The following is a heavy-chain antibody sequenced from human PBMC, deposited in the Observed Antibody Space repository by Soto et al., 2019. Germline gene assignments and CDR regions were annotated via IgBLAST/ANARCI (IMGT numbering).Heavy chain of an antibody. V-gene: IGHV3-11*01. D-gene: IGHD2-15*01. CDR2: ISSSGSII. J-gene: IGHJ6*02. CDR3: AKTTQRSVAAIFYYYGMDV. CDR1: GFTFSDYY. Sequence: PVGSLRLSCAASGFTFSDYYMSWIRQAPGKGLEWVSYISSSGSIIYYADSVKGLFTISRDNAKNSLYLQMNSLRAEDTAVYYCAKTTQRSVAAIFYYYGMDVWGQGTTVTVSS.